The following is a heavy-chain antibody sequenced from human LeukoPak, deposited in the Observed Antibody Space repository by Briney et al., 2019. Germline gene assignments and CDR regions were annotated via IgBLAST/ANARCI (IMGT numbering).Heavy chain of an antibody. V-gene: IGHV3-21*04. Sequence: GGSLRLSCAASGFTFSAYDMNWVGQAPGKGLEWVSYISRSNNVYYADSVNGRFTISRDNAKNSLYLQMISLNTEDTAVYYCARGASSSSPNYSHALDVWGQGSAVTVSS. J-gene: IGHJ6*02. CDR3: ARGASSSSPNYSHALDV. CDR2: ISRSNNV. CDR1: GFTFSAYD. D-gene: IGHD2-2*01.